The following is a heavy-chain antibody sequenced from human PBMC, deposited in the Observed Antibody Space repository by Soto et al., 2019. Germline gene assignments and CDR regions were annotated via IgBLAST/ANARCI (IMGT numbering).Heavy chain of an antibody. V-gene: IGHV2-26*01. J-gene: IGHJ4*02. D-gene: IGHD3-16*02. CDR1: GFSLSNARMG. CDR2: IFSNDEK. CDR3: ARIRRDDYIWGSYRLFDY. Sequence: QGTLKESGPVLVKPTETLTLTCTVSGFSLSNARMGVSWIRQPPGKALEWLAHIFSNDEKSYSTSLKSRLTISKDTSKSQVVLTMTNMDPVDTATYYCARIRRDDYIWGSYRLFDYWGQGTLVTVSS.